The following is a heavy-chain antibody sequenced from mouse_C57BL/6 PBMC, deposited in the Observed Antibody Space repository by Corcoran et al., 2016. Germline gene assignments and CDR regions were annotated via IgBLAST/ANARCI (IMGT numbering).Heavy chain of an antibody. CDR3: ARQDYSNYVNAMDY. CDR2: IHPNSGST. J-gene: IGHJ4*01. V-gene: IGHV1-64*01. Sequence: QVQLQQPGAELVKPGASVKLSCKASGYTFTSYWMHWVKQRPGQGLEWIGMIHPNSGSTNYNEKFKSKATLTVDKSSSTAYMQLSSLTSEDSAVYYCARQDYSNYVNAMDYWGQGTSVTVSS. D-gene: IGHD2-5*01. CDR1: GYTFTSYW.